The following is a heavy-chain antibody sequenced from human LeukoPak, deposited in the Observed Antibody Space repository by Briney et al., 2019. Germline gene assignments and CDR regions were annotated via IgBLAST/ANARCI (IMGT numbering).Heavy chain of an antibody. CDR1: GGSINSY. V-gene: IGHV4-59*05. CDR3: ARQTGSGLFILP. CDR2: IYYSGNT. Sequence: SETLSLTCTVSGGSINSYWSWIRQPAGKGLEWIGSIYYSGNTYYNASLKSQVSISIDTSKNQFSLKLTSVTAADTAVYYCARQTGSGLFILPGGQGTLVTVSS. D-gene: IGHD3/OR15-3a*01. J-gene: IGHJ4*02.